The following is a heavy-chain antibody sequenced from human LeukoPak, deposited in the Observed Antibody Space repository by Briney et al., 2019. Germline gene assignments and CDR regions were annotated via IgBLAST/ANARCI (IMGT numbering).Heavy chain of an antibody. J-gene: IGHJ5*02. CDR1: GGSITSGNYY. CDR2: IYASGNT. Sequence: SQTLSLTCTVSGGSITSGNYYWSWIRQPAGKGLEWIGRIYASGNTNYNPSLKGRVTISVDTSKNQFSLRLSSVTAADTAVYYCARGFDPWGQGTLVTVSS. CDR3: ARGFDP. V-gene: IGHV4-61*02.